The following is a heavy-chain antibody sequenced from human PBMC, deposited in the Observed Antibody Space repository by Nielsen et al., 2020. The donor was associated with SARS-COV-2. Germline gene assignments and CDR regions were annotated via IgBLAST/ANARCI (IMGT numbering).Heavy chain of an antibody. CDR2: IYPGDSDT. J-gene: IGHJ6*02. V-gene: IGHV5-51*01. CDR3: ARHGDTAMVRGVYYYGMDV. CDR1: GYSFTSYW. Sequence: KVSCKGSGYSFTSYWIGWVRQMPGKGLEWMGIIYPGDSDTRYSPSFQGQVTIPADKSISSAYLQWSSLKASDTAMYYCARHGDTAMVRGVYYYGMDVWGQGTTVTVSS. D-gene: IGHD5-18*01.